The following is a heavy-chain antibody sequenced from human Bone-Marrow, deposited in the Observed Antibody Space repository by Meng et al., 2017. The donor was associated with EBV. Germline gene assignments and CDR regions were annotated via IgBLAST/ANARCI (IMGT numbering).Heavy chain of an antibody. J-gene: IGHJ4*02. CDR1: GGSISSSSYY. CDR2: IYYSGST. V-gene: IGHV4-39*07. Sequence: PRQGSGPGLVKPSGTPSLTCHVSGGSISSSSYYWGWIRQPPGKGLEWIGSIYYSGSTYYNPSLKSRVTISVDTSKNQFSLKLSSVTAADTAVYYCARDPYDYWGQGTLVTVSS. CDR3: ARDPYDY.